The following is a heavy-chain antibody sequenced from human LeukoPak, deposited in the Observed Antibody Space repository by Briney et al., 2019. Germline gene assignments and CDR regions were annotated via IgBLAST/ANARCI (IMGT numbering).Heavy chain of an antibody. Sequence: SETLSLTCTVSGGSISSFYWSWIRQPPGRDLEWIGYMYYGGSPNYNPSLKSRVITSLDTSKNQFSLKLNSVTAADTAVYYCVTGRYGYGWYDHWGQGILVTVSS. D-gene: IGHD5-18*01. CDR3: VTGRYGYGWYDH. V-gene: IGHV4-59*13. CDR2: MYYGGSP. CDR1: GGSISSFY. J-gene: IGHJ5*02.